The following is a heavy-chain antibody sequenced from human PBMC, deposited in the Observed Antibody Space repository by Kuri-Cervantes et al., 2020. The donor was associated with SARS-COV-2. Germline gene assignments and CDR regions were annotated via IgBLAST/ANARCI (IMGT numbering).Heavy chain of an antibody. CDR3: VKGGARITNSGVVIANWFDP. Sequence: GSLRLSYTLSGSPINSDQWTWIRQPPGKGLEWIGYIFYSGITNYNPSLQSGVTMSVDKSKNQFSLKLSSVTAADTAVYYCVKGGARITNSGVVIANWFDPWGQGTLVTVSS. D-gene: IGHD3-3*01. V-gene: IGHV4-59*12. CDR1: GSPINSDQ. CDR2: IFYSGIT. J-gene: IGHJ5*02.